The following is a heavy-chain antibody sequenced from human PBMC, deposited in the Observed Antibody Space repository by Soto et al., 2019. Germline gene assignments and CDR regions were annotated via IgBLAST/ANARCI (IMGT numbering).Heavy chain of an antibody. CDR1: GYSFTSCW. Sequence: WETLKSSWTGSGYSFTSCWIGWVRQMRVKGLEWMGIIYPGDSDTRYSPSFQGQVTISADKSISTAYLQWSSLKASDTAMYYCAGQLAVAGSLVCWGQRTLVTVST. V-gene: IGHV5-51*01. CDR3: AGQLAVAGSLVC. CDR2: IYPGDSDT. D-gene: IGHD6-19*01. J-gene: IGHJ1*01.